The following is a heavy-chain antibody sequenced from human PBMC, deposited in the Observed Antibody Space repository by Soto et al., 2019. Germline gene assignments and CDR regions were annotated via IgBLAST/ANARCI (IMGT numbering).Heavy chain of an antibody. J-gene: IGHJ4*02. CDR1: GGSINSSDYY. Sequence: ETLSLTCTVSGGSINSSDYYWGWIRQPPGKGLEWIGNIYYSGSTYYNPSLKSRVTISVDRSKNQFSLKLSSVTAADTAVYYCARGDYYFDYWGQGTLVTVSS. V-gene: IGHV4-39*07. CDR3: ARGDYYFDY. CDR2: IYYSGST.